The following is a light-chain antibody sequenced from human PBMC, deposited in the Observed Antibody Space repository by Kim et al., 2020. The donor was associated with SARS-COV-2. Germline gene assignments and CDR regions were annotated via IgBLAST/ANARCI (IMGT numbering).Light chain of an antibody. V-gene: IGLV1-40*01. Sequence: RVRVSSTVIRTNIGTGYGVQWYPQFTGKAPKLLISGKSNRPSGVPDRFSGSKSVTSASLVITGLQGEDEADYSCQSYDTTLSAFVFGTGTKVTVL. CDR1: RTNIGTGYG. CDR2: GKS. CDR3: QSYDTTLSAFV. J-gene: IGLJ1*01.